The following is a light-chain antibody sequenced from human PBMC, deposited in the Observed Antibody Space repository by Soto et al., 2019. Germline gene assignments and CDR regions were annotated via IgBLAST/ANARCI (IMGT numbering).Light chain of an antibody. CDR2: EVS. CDR1: SSDVGGY. CDR3: SSYAGNKNWV. Sequence: QSVLTQPPSASGSPGQSVTISCTGTSSDVGGYWYQQHPGKAPKLMIYEVSKRPSGVPDRFSGSKSGNTASLTVSGLQAEEEADDYCSSYAGNKNWVFGGGTKLTVI. J-gene: IGLJ3*02. V-gene: IGLV2-8*01.